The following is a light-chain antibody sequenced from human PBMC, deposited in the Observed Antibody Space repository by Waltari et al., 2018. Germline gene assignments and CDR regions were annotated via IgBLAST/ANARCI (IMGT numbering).Light chain of an antibody. V-gene: IGLV2-23*01. J-gene: IGLJ3*02. CDR3: CSYAGSGTWV. CDR1: RSDVGSYNY. CDR2: EGS. Sequence: QSALTQPASVSGSPGQSIPIPCPGTRSDVGSYNYVSWYPPHPGKAPKAMIYEGSKRPSGVSNRFSGSKSGNTASLTISGLQAEDEADYYCCSYAGSGTWVFGGGTKLTVL.